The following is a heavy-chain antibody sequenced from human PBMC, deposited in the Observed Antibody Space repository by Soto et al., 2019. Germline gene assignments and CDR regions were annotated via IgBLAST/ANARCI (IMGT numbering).Heavy chain of an antibody. CDR1: GGSFSGYY. V-gene: IGHV4-34*01. Sequence: PSETLSLTCAVYGGSFSGYYWSWIRQPPGKGLEWIGEINHSGSTNYNPSLKSRVTISVDTSKNQFSLKLSSVTAADTAVYYCARAQIVVVPAAIRRSNWFDPWGQGTLVTVSS. D-gene: IGHD2-2*02. CDR2: INHSGST. CDR3: ARAQIVVVPAAIRRSNWFDP. J-gene: IGHJ5*02.